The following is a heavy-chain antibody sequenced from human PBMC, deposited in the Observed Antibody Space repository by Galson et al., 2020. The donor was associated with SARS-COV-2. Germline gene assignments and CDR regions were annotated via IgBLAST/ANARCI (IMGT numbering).Heavy chain of an antibody. Sequence: GGSLRLSCKASGFTFGDYAMSWFRQAPGTGLEWVGFIRRKGYGGTTEYAASVKGRFTISRDDSKSIAYLQMNSLKTEDTAVYYCSRDYSSSSAGFGYWGQGTLVTVSS. CDR1: GFTFGDYA. CDR3: SRDYSSSSAGFGY. V-gene: IGHV3-49*03. J-gene: IGHJ4*02. D-gene: IGHD6-6*01. CDR2: IRRKGYGGTT.